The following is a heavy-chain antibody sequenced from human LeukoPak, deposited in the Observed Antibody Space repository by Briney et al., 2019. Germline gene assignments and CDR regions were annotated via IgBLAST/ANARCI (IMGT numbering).Heavy chain of an antibody. D-gene: IGHD4-17*01. CDR2: INWKSDTI. V-gene: IGHV3-9*01. J-gene: IGHJ2*01. CDR1: GFTVSSNY. Sequence: GGSLRLSCAASGFTVSSNYMSWVRQAPGKGLEWVSGINWKSDTIGYADSVKGRFTISRDNTKNSLYLQMNSLRAEDTALYYCAKDIRGGDQSFWYFDLWGRGTLVTVSS. CDR3: AKDIRGGDQSFWYFDL.